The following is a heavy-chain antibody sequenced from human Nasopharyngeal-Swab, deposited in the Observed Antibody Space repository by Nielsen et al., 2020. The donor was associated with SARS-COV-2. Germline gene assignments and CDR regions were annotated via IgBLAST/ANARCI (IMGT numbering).Heavy chain of an antibody. Sequence: SETLSLTCSVSGGSISSYYWSWIRQPPGKGLEWIGYIYYSGSTNYNPSLKSRVTLSVDTSKNQFSLKLSSVTAADTAVYYRARGGIAAAGYYYYGMDVWGQETTVTVSS. J-gene: IGHJ6*02. CDR2: IYYSGST. D-gene: IGHD6-13*01. V-gene: IGHV4-59*01. CDR1: GGSISSYY. CDR3: ARGGIAAAGYYYYGMDV.